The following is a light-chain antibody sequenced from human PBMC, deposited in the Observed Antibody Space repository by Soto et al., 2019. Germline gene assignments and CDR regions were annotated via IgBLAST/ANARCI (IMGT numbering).Light chain of an antibody. CDR3: CSYAGSLDV. CDR2: DVT. Sequence: QSALTQPRSVSGSPGQSVTISCTGTSSDVGAYIYVSWYQQHPGKAPKVMIYDVTKRPSGVPDRFSGSKSGNTASLTISGLQAEDGADDYCCSYAGSLDVFGTGTKLTVL. J-gene: IGLJ1*01. CDR1: SSDVGAYIY. V-gene: IGLV2-11*01.